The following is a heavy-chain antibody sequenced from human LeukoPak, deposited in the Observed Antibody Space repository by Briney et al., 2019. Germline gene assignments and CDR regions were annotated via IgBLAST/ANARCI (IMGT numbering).Heavy chain of an antibody. J-gene: IGHJ6*03. Sequence: SETLSLTCTVSGGSISSYYWSWIRQPAGKGLEWIGRIYTSGSINYNPSLKSRVTMSIDTSKNQFSLKLSSVTAADTAVYYCARDNYDFWTGPSYYYYYMDVWGKGTTATVSS. CDR1: GGSISSYY. V-gene: IGHV4-4*07. D-gene: IGHD3-3*01. CDR2: IYTSGSI. CDR3: ARDNYDFWTGPSYYYYYMDV.